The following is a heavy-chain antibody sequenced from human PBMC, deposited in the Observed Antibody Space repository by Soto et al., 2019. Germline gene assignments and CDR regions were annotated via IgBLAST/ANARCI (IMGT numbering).Heavy chain of an antibody. D-gene: IGHD3-22*01. CDR2: LSYSGST. V-gene: IGHV4-30-4*01. J-gene: IGHJ4*02. Sequence: PSETLSLTCTVSGGFISNGGYYWTWIRQPPGKGLEWIGFLSYSGSTYYNPSLRSRVSTSLDTSKNQFSLKLSSVTAADTAVYYCARALSTGYLNLDYWGQGTLVTVSS. CDR3: ARALSTGYLNLDY. CDR1: GGFISNGGYY.